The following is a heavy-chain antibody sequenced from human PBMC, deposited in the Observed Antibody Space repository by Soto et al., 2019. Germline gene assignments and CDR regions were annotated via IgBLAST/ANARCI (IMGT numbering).Heavy chain of an antibody. CDR1: GFTFSTYW. J-gene: IGHJ6*02. Sequence: EVQLVESGGGLVQPGGSLRLSCAASGFTFSTYWMHWVRQAPGRGLVWVSRIMSDGSGKNYADSVKGRFTISRDNAKNTVSLQMNSLRVEDTGVYDDGRDQSYARDVCGRGTTVTVSS. V-gene: IGHV3-74*01. CDR3: GRDQSYARDV. CDR2: IMSDGSGK.